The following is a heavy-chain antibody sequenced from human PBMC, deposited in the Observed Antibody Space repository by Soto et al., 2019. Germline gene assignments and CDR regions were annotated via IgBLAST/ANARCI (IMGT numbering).Heavy chain of an antibody. Sequence: QVQLQESGPGLVKPSETLSLTCTVSAGSISSYYWSWIRQPPGKGLERVGYIYYSGSTNYNPSLKSRVTISVDTSKNQFSLKLSSVTAADTAVYYCARRYGSAFDIWGQGTMVTVSS. V-gene: IGHV4-59*08. D-gene: IGHD1-26*01. CDR2: IYYSGST. CDR1: AGSISSYY. J-gene: IGHJ3*02. CDR3: ARRYGSAFDI.